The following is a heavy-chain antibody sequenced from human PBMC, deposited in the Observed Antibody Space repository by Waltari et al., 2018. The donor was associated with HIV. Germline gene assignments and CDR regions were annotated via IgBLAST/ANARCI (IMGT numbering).Heavy chain of an antibody. CDR3: ARGGQWLGKNWFDP. CDR1: GGSIRSSNW. CDR2: IYHRGST. D-gene: IGHD6-19*01. J-gene: IGHJ5*02. Sequence: QVQLQESGPGLVKTSGTLSLICAVSGGSIRSSNWWSWVRQPPGKGLEWIGEIYHRGSTNYNPSLKSRVTISVDKSKNQFSLKLSSVTAADTAVYYCARGGQWLGKNWFDPWGQGTLVTVSS. V-gene: IGHV4-4*02.